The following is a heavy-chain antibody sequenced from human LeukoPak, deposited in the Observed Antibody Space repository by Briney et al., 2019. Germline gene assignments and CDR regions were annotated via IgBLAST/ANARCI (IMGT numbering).Heavy chain of an antibody. D-gene: IGHD1-26*01. J-gene: IGHJ4*02. CDR1: GYTFTGYY. CDR2: INPNSGGT. V-gene: IGHV1-2*04. Sequence: GASVKVSCKASGYTFTGYYMHWVRQAPGQGLEWMGWINPNSGGTKYAQKFQGWVTMTRDTSISTAYMELSRLRSDDTAVFYCARGGPIVDRPPKFPLFDYWGQGTLVTVSS. CDR3: ARGGPIVDRPPKFPLFDY.